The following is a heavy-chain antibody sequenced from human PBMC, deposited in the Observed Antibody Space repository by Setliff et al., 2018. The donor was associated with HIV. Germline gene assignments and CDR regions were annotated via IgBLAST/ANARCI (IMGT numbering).Heavy chain of an antibody. J-gene: IGHJ5*02. CDR3: AKDRRYYYGSGSYAAET. V-gene: IGHV3-23*01. Sequence: PGGSLRLSCAASGFTFSRYAMTWVRQAPGKGLEWVSAISGNGIGSYYPDSLKGRFTISRDKSKNTLFLQMNSLRAGDTAVYYCAKDRRYYYGSGSYAAETWGQGTLVTVSS. CDR1: GFTFSRYA. CDR2: ISGNGIGS. D-gene: IGHD3-10*01.